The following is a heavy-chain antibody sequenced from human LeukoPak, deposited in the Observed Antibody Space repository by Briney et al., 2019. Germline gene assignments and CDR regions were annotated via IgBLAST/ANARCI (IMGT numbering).Heavy chain of an antibody. D-gene: IGHD2-2*01. V-gene: IGHV3-11*06. J-gene: IGHJ6*02. CDR1: GFTFSDYY. CDR2: ISSSGSYT. Sequence: MAGGSLRLSCAASGFTFSDYYMSWIRQAPGKGLEWVSYISSSGSYTSYADSAKGRFTISRDNAKNSLYLQMNSLRAEDTAVYYCARGGFCTGTSCSPSAPAPYYYYGMDVWGQGTTVTVSS. CDR3: ARGGFCTGTSCSPSAPAPYYYYGMDV.